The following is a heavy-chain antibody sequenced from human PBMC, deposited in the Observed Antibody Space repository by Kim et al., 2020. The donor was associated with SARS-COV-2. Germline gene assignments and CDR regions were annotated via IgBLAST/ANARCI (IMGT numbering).Heavy chain of an antibody. Sequence: TANADAVEGRFTISRDNVKNSLYLQMHSLRDEDTAVYYCARVGEIAAADYWGQGTLVTVSS. CDR2: T. CDR3: ARVGEIAAADY. D-gene: IGHD6-13*01. J-gene: IGHJ4*02. V-gene: IGHV3-48*02.